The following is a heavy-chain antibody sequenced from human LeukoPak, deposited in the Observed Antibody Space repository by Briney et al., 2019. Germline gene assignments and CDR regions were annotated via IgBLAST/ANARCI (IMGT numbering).Heavy chain of an antibody. CDR2: ISASGDST. CDR3: AKESRDFAPDS. J-gene: IGHJ4*02. Sequence: PGGSLRLSCAASGFTFSNYGMAWVRQTPGKGLDWVSAISASGDSTYYADSVKGRFTISRDSSKNTLFLQMNSLSADDTAVYYCAKESRDFAPDSWGQGTLVTASS. V-gene: IGHV3-23*01. D-gene: IGHD3/OR15-3a*01. CDR1: GFTFSNYG.